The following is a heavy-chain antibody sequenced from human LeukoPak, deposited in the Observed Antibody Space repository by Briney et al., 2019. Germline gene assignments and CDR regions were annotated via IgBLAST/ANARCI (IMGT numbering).Heavy chain of an antibody. CDR3: STAKFDN. CDR2: INIDSITV. Sequence: GGSLRLSCVASGFIFSDYGMHWVRQAPGKGLEWVSYINIDSITVNYADSVKGRFTISRDNAKNSLYLQMNSLRAEDTAVYYCSTAKFDNWGQGTLVTVSS. CDR1: GFIFSDYG. V-gene: IGHV3-48*01. J-gene: IGHJ4*02.